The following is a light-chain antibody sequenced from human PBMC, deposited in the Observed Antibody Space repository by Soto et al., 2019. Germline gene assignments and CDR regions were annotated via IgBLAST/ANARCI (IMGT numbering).Light chain of an antibody. Sequence: EIVLTQSPGTLSLSPGERATLSCRASQSVSSTYLAWYQQKPGQAPRLLIYGASTRGTGIPDRFSGSGSGTDFTLTISRLEPEDFAVYFCHQYGSSPQTFGQGTKVEIK. CDR2: GAS. CDR1: QSVSSTY. J-gene: IGKJ1*01. V-gene: IGKV3-20*01. CDR3: HQYGSSPQT.